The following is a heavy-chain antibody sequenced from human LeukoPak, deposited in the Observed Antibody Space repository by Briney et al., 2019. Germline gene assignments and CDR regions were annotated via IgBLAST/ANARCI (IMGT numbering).Heavy chain of an antibody. CDR2: IIPILGIA. CDR3: VRGTAAAGTDY. J-gene: IGHJ4*02. CDR1: GGTFSSYT. Sequence: SVKVSCKASGGTFSSYTISWVRQAPGQGLEWMGRIIPILGIANYAQKFQGGVTITADKSTSTAYMELSSLRSEDTAVYYCVRGTAAAGTDYWGQGTLVTVSS. D-gene: IGHD6-13*01. V-gene: IGHV1-69*02.